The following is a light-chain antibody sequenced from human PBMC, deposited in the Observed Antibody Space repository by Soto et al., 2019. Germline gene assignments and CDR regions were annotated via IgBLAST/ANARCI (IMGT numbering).Light chain of an antibody. Sequence: EIVFTQSPGTLSLSPGERATLSCTVSPSVSSSYLAWYQQKPGQAPRLLIYNVSRRATGIPDRFSGSGSGAEFTLTISSLQPEDFATYYCQQVDTYPLTFGGGTKVDI. CDR3: QQVDTYPLT. CDR2: NVS. J-gene: IGKJ4*01. CDR1: PSVSSSY. V-gene: IGKV3-20*01.